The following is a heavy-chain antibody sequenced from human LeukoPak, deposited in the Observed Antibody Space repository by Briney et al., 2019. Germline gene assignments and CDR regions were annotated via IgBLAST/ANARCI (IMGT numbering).Heavy chain of an antibody. V-gene: IGHV3-11*04. CDR3: ARAVGNSGNDY. CDR2: ISSSGDTV. Sequence: GGSLRLSCAASGFTFSDYHMNWIRQLPGKGLEWISYISSSGDTVYYADSVEGRFTISRDNAKNSLYLQMSGLRAEDTAVYYCARAVGNSGNDYWGQGTLVTVSS. J-gene: IGHJ4*02. D-gene: IGHD4-23*01. CDR1: GFTFSDYH.